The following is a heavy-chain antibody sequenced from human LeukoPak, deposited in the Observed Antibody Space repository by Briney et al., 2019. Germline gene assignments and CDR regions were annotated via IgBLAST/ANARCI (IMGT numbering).Heavy chain of an antibody. V-gene: IGHV4-59*10. CDR3: ATYSSGWPFFDY. CDR2: IYTPGNT. Sequence: SETLSLTCSVSGGPISSYDWSWIRQPAGKGLEWIGRIYTPGNTNYHPSLKSRVTMSVDTSKNQFSLKLSSVTAADTAMYYCATYSSGWPFFDYWGPGTLVTVSS. D-gene: IGHD6-19*01. J-gene: IGHJ4*02. CDR1: GGPISSYD.